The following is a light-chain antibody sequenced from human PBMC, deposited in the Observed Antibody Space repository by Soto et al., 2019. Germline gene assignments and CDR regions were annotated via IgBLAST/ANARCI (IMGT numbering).Light chain of an antibody. Sequence: EIVLTQSPATLSLSPGERATLSCRASQSVSSYLAWYQQKPGQAPRLLIYDASNRATGIPARFSGSGSGTDFTLTISGLEPEDFAVYYCLQRSNWPPTFGGGTKVDIK. CDR3: LQRSNWPPT. CDR1: QSVSSY. J-gene: IGKJ4*01. CDR2: DAS. V-gene: IGKV3-11*01.